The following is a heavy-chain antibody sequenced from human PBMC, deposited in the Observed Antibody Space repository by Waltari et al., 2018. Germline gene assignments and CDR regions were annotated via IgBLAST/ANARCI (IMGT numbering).Heavy chain of an antibody. CDR1: GASISSGGHY. CDR2: IYHSGNT. D-gene: IGHD6-19*01. J-gene: IGHJ4*02. Sequence: QVQLQESGPRLVKPSQTLSLTCTVSGASISSGGHYWSWIRHHPGKGLEWIGHIYHSGNTYYNPSLEGRATLSVDRSENQFSLNLTSVTAADTALYYCARVDGRAVPFDNWGRGSQVTVSS. CDR3: ARVDGRAVPFDN. V-gene: IGHV4-30-4*01.